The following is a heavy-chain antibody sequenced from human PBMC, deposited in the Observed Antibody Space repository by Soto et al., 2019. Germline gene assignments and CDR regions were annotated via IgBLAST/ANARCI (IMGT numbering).Heavy chain of an antibody. D-gene: IGHD6-13*01. CDR2: IIPIFGTA. CDR1: GGTFSSYA. V-gene: IGHV1-69*13. CDR3: ARDIGIAAAGRYYYYGMDV. J-gene: IGHJ6*02. Sequence: SVKVSCKASGGTFSSYAISWVRQAPGQGLEWMGGIIPIFGTANYAQKFQGRVTITADESTSTAYMELSSLRSEDTAVYYCARDIGIAAAGRYYYYGMDVWGQGTTVTVSS.